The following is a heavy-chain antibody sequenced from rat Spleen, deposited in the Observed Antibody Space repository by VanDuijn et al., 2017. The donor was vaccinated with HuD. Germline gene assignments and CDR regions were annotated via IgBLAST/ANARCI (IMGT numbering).Heavy chain of an antibody. CDR3: AIRGRTY. V-gene: IGHV2-1*01. Sequence: QVQLKESGPGLVQPSQTLSLTCTVSGFSLISNSVHWVRQPPGKGLEWMGVMWSNGGTDYNSAIKSRLSISRDTSKSQVFLKMNSLQSEETAMYFCAIRGRTYWGQGVMVTVSS. CDR1: GFSLISNS. CDR2: MWSNGGT. J-gene: IGHJ2*01.